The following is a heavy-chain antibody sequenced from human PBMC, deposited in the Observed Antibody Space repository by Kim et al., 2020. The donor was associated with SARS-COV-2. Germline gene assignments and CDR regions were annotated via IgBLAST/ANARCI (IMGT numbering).Heavy chain of an antibody. CDR1: GFTFSSYS. Sequence: GGSLRLSCAASGFTFSSYSMNWVRQAPGKGLEWVSSISSSSIYIYYADSVKGRFTISRDNAKNLLYLQMNSLRAEDTAVYYCARLGYCSSTSCPTPDHWGQGTRVTVSS. J-gene: IGHJ5*02. D-gene: IGHD2-2*01. CDR2: ISSSSIYI. CDR3: ARLGYCSSTSCPTPDH. V-gene: IGHV3-21*01.